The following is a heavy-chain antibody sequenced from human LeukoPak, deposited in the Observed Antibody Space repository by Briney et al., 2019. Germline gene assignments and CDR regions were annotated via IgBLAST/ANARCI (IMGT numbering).Heavy chain of an antibody. CDR1: GFTFSGYD. CDR3: AREGGGYNNRGFDY. J-gene: IGHJ4*02. V-gene: IGHV3-23*01. Sequence: GGSLRLSCAASGFTFSGYDMSWVRQAPGKGPEWVSGISGSGGTTYYADSVKGRFTISRDNSKNTLYLQMNSLRADDTAVYYCAREGGGYNNRGFDYWGQGTLVTVSS. CDR2: ISGSGGTT. D-gene: IGHD5-24*01.